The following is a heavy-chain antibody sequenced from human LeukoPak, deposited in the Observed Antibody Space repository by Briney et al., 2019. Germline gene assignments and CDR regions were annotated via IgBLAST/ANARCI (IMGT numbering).Heavy chain of an antibody. J-gene: IGHJ4*02. D-gene: IGHD4-11*01. CDR2: IKTDGSIT. CDR3: GGDLNYNQIDY. CDR1: GFTFSSHW. V-gene: IGHV3-74*01. Sequence: GGPLRLSCEASGFTFSSHWMHWVREAPGKGLVWVSHIKTDGSITNYAESVKGRFTISRDNARNTLYLQMNSLRAEDTAVYYCGGDLNYNQIDYWGQGTLVTVSS.